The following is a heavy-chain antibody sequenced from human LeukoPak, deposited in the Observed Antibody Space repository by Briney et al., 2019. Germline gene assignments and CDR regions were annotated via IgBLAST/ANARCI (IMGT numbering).Heavy chain of an antibody. V-gene: IGHV3-30*18. CDR3: AKDRPPREFVGPAATWSPTPPDY. CDR1: GFTFSSYG. J-gene: IGHJ4*02. CDR2: ISYDGSNK. D-gene: IGHD2-2*01. Sequence: GGSLRLSCAASGFTFSSYGMHWVRQAPGKGLEWVAVISYDGSNKYYADSVKGRFTISRDNSKNTLYLQMNSLRAEDTAVYYCAKDRPPREFVGPAATWSPTPPDYWGQGTLVTVSS.